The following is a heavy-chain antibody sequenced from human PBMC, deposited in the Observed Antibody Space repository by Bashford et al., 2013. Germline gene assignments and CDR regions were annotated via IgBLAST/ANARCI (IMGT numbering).Heavy chain of an antibody. D-gene: IGHD6-13*01. CDR1: GGSISGYF. J-gene: IGHJ3*02. CDR3: VRAHLHGTWYGNPFDI. Sequence: ETLSLTCTVSGGSISGYFWSWIRQPPRAGTGVDWVFLSQWENYLQPSLNSRVSVSADTSKNQFSLTLRSVTTADTAVYYCVRAHLHGTWYGNPFDIWGQGIMVTVSS. V-gene: IGHV4-59*01. CDR2: LSQWEN.